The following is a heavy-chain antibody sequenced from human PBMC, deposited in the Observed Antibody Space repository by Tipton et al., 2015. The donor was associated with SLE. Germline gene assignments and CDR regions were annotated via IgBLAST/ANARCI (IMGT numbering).Heavy chain of an antibody. CDR1: GGSISSYY. CDR2: IYYSGST. V-gene: IGHV4-59*01. Sequence: TLSLTCTVSGGSISSYYWSWIRQPPGKGLEWIGYIYYSGSTNYNPSLKSRVTISVDTSKNQFSLKLSSVTAADTAVYYCARAYYCDSSGYPGGFQHWGQGTLVTVSS. D-gene: IGHD3-22*01. J-gene: IGHJ1*01. CDR3: ARAYYCDSSGYPGGFQH.